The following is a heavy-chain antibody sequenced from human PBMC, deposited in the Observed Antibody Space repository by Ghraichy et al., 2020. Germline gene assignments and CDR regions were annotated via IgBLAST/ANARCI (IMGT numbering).Heavy chain of an antibody. Sequence: GESLNISCTASGFTFSTYWMSWVRQAPGKGLEWVANIQREGSEKYYVDSVKGRFTISRDNAKNSLYLQMNSLRVEDTAVYYCARDGPHVGEVVAAIRPRDYWGQGTLVTVSS. CDR3: ARDGPHVGEVVAAIRPRDY. CDR2: IQREGSEK. J-gene: IGHJ4*02. V-gene: IGHV3-7*03. D-gene: IGHD2-15*01. CDR1: GFTFSTYW.